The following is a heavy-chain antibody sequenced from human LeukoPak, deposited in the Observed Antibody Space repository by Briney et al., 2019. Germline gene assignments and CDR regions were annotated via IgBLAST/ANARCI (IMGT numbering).Heavy chain of an antibody. Sequence: GGSLRLSCAASGFTFSGSAMHWVRQASGKGLEWVGRIRSKGNSYATEYAASVKGRFIISRDDSKNTAYLQMNSLRAEDTGVYYCANRISGSSSWGQGTLVTVSS. V-gene: IGHV3-73*01. CDR2: IRSKGNSYAT. CDR1: GFTFSGSA. CDR3: ANRISGSSS. J-gene: IGHJ5*02. D-gene: IGHD1-26*01.